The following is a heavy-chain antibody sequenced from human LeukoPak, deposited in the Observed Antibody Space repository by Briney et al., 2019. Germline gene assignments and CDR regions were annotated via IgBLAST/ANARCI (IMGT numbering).Heavy chain of an antibody. CDR1: GFTFSNYN. Sequence: GGSLRLSCAASGFTFSNYNMNWVRQAPGKGLEWVSYISSSITIYYADSVKGRFTISRDNAKNPLYLQMNSLRAEDTAVYFCARRPVAGTAHVDYCGQGTLVTVSS. D-gene: IGHD6-19*01. CDR3: ARRPVAGTAHVDY. V-gene: IGHV3-48*01. J-gene: IGHJ4*02. CDR2: ISSSITI.